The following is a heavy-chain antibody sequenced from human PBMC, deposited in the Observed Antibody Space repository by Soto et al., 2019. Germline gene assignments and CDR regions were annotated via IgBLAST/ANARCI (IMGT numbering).Heavy chain of an antibody. V-gene: IGHV5-10-1*01. Sequence: GESLKISCKGSGYSFTIYWISWVRQMPGKGLEWMGRIDPSDSYTNYSPSFQGHVTISADKSISTAYLQWSSLKASDTAMYYCALAXYYYDSSGYLVVYGMDVWGQGTTVTVSS. D-gene: IGHD3-22*01. J-gene: IGHJ6*02. CDR2: IDPSDSYT. CDR3: ALAXYYYDSSGYLVVYGMDV. CDR1: GYSFTIYW.